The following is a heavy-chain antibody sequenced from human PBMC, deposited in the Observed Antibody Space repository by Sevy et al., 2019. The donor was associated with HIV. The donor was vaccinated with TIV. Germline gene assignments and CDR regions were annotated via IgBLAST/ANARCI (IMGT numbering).Heavy chain of an antibody. CDR1: GGSISSSSYY. Sequence: SETLSLTCTVSGGSISSSSYYWGWIRQPPGKGLDWIGSIYYSGSTYYNPSLKSRVTISVDTSKNQFSLKLSSVTAADTAVYYCARVLYDYVWGSYRYLYYYYGMDVWGQGTTVTVSS. J-gene: IGHJ6*02. D-gene: IGHD3-16*02. V-gene: IGHV4-39*01. CDR2: IYYSGST. CDR3: ARVLYDYVWGSYRYLYYYYGMDV.